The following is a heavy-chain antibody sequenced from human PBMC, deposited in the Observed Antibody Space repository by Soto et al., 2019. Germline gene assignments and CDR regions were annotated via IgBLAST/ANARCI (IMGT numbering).Heavy chain of an antibody. V-gene: IGHV4-31*03. J-gene: IGHJ4*02. CDR3: ARDTNYVDQCFDY. D-gene: IGHD4-17*01. Sequence: QAQLQESGPGLVKPSQTLSLICTVSGGSISSGDYYWSWIRQHPGKGLEWIGYIYYSGSTYYNPSLKSRVTISVDTSKNQCSLKLSSVTAADTAVYYCARDTNYVDQCFDYWGQGTLVTVSS. CDR2: IYYSGST. CDR1: GGSISSGDYY.